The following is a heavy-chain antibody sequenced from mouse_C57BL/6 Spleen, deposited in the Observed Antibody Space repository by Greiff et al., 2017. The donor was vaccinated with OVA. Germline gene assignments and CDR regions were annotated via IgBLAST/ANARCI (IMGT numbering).Heavy chain of an antibody. D-gene: IGHD2-5*01. J-gene: IGHJ3*01. CDR1: GFTFSDYG. CDR3: ARGSNEAWFAY. V-gene: IGHV5-17*01. Sequence: EVMLVESGGGLVKPGGSLKLSCAASGFTFSDYGMHWVRQAPEKGLAWVAYISSGSSTIYYADTVKGRFTISRDNAKNTLFLQMTSLRSEDTAMYYCARGSNEAWFAYWGQGTLVTVSA. CDR2: ISSGSSTI.